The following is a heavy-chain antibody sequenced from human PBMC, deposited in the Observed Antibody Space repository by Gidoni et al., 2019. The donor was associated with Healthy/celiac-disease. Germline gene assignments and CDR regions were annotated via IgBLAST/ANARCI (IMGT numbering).Heavy chain of an antibody. CDR2: IIPIFGTA. D-gene: IGHD6-6*01. J-gene: IGHJ4*02. CDR1: GGTFSSYA. CDR3: ASSPPPFDPMYSSSTTFDY. Sequence: QVQLVQSGAEVKKPGSSVKVSCKASGGTFSSYAIRWVRQAPGQGLEWMGGIIPIFGTANYAQKFQGRVTITADKSTSTAYMELSSLRSEDTAVYYCASSPPPFDPMYSSSTTFDYWGQGTLVTVSS. V-gene: IGHV1-69*06.